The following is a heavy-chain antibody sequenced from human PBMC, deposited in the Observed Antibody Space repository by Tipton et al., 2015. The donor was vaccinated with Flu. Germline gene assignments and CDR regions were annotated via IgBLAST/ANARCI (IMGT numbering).Heavy chain of an antibody. CDR1: GLTFSTYA. CDR3: AKSQVRVNSWIDY. Sequence: SLRLSCVASGLTFSTYAMNWVRQVPGKGLEWVSTISTGRGTTYYADSVKGRFTISRDNSKNTLDLQMNGLRAEDTAVYYCAKSQVRVNSWIDYWGQGTLVTVSS. J-gene: IGHJ4*02. D-gene: IGHD6-13*01. CDR2: ISTGRGTT. V-gene: IGHV3-23*01.